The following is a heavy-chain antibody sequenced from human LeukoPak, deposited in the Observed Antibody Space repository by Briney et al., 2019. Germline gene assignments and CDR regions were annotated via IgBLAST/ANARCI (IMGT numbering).Heavy chain of an antibody. Sequence: EASVKVSCKASGYTFTSYGISWVRQAPGQGLEWMGWISAYNGNTNYARKLQGRVSMTTDTSTSTAYMELRSLRSDDTAVYYCAIVTSEYLLYYWGQGTLVTVSS. CDR2: ISAYNGNT. CDR3: AIVTSEYLLYY. J-gene: IGHJ4*02. V-gene: IGHV1-18*01. D-gene: IGHD2-2*01. CDR1: GYTFTSYG.